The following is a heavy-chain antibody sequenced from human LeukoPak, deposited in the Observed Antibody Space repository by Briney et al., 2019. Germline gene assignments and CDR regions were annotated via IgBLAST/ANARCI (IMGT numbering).Heavy chain of an antibody. J-gene: IGHJ3*02. V-gene: IGHV3-7*04. Sequence: PGGSLRLSCAASGFTFSSYWMSWVRQAPGKGLEWVANIKQDGSEKYYVDSVKGRFTISRDNAKNSLYLQMSSLRAEDTAVYYCARGRGYNWNRWDAFDIWGQGTMVTVSS. CDR2: IKQDGSEK. D-gene: IGHD1-1*01. CDR3: ARGRGYNWNRWDAFDI. CDR1: GFTFSSYW.